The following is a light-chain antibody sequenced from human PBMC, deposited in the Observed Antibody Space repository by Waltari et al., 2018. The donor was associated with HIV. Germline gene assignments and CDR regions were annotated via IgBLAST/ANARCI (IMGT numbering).Light chain of an antibody. Sequence: DIQMTQSPSSLSASVGDRVSITCRASQTITNNLNWYRQTPGKAPTLLIFGASNLQRGVPSRFTGTGSGTYFTLTVSSLQPEDFATYYCQQTYMTPQTFGQGTRLEIK. J-gene: IGKJ5*01. CDR1: QTITNN. CDR2: GAS. CDR3: QQTYMTPQT. V-gene: IGKV1-39*01.